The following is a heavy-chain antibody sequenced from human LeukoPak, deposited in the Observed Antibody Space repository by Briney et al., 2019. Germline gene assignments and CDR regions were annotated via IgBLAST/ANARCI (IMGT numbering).Heavy chain of an antibody. V-gene: IGHV1-46*01. CDR2: INPSGGDT. Sequence: GASVKVSCKAPGYTFTSYYMHWVRQAPGQGLEWMGIINPSGGDTSYAQKFQGRLTMTRDTSTNTVYMELTSLRSEDTAVYYCAREVMDNLRFDYWGQGTLVTVSS. D-gene: IGHD1-14*01. CDR1: GYTFTSYY. CDR3: AREVMDNLRFDY. J-gene: IGHJ4*02.